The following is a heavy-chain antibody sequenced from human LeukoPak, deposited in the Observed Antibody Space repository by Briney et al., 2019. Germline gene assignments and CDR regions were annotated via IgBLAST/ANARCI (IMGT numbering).Heavy chain of an antibody. D-gene: IGHD5-24*01. V-gene: IGHV4-38-2*02. Sequence: SETLSLTCTVSGYSISSGYYWGWIRQPPGKGLEWIGSIYHSGSTYYNPSLKSRVTISVDTSKNQFSLKVGSVTAADTAVYYCARHYLPTISKGSFDYWGQETLVTVSS. CDR3: ARHYLPTISKGSFDY. CDR2: IYHSGST. J-gene: IGHJ4*02. CDR1: GYSISSGYY.